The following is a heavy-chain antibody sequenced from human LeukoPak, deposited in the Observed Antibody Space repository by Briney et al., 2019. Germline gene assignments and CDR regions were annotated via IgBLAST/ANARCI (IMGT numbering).Heavy chain of an antibody. CDR3: AKGLYYDPEAFDI. D-gene: IGHD3-22*01. CDR2: IFPSGGEI. J-gene: IGHJ3*02. Sequence: GGSLRLSCAASGFTFSTFAMIWVRQPPGKGLEWVSSIFPSGGEIHYADSVKGRFTISRDNSKNTLYLQMNSLRAEDTAVYYCAKGLYYDPEAFDIWGQGTMVTVSS. CDR1: GFTFSTFA. V-gene: IGHV3-23*01.